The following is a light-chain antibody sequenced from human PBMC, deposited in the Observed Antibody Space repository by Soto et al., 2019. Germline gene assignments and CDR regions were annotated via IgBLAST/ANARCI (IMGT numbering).Light chain of an antibody. Sequence: EIVMTQSPATLSVSPGERVTLSCRASQSVSSSLAWYQQKPGQAPRLLIYGASTRATGIPARFSGSWSGTEFTLTISSLQSEDFAVYYCQQYNNWPPFTFGPGTKVDIK. J-gene: IGKJ3*01. CDR1: QSVSSS. CDR2: GAS. V-gene: IGKV3-15*01. CDR3: QQYNNWPPFT.